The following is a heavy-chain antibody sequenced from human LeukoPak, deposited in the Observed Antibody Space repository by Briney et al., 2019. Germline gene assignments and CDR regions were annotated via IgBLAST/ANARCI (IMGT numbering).Heavy chain of an antibody. V-gene: IGHV3-11*05. CDR3: ARGRGYCSGGSCYPGWYFDL. CDR2: ISSSSSYT. Sequence: GGSLRLPCAASGFTFSDYYMSWIRQAPGKGLEWVSYISSSSSYTNYADSVKGRFTISRDNAKNSLYLQMNSLRAEDTAVYYCARGRGYCSGGSCYPGWYFDLWGRGTLVTVSS. J-gene: IGHJ2*01. D-gene: IGHD2-15*01. CDR1: GFTFSDYY.